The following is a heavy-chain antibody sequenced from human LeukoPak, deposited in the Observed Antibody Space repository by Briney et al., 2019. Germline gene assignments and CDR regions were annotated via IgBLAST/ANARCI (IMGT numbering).Heavy chain of an antibody. D-gene: IGHD5-18*01. V-gene: IGHV4-59*01. CDR1: GGSISSYY. Sequence: SETLSLTCTVSGGSISSYYWSWIRQPPGKGLEWIGYIYYSGSTNYNPSLKSRVTISVDTSKNQFSLKLSSVTAADTAVYYCAKDRRYSNGYDYWGQGTLVTVSS. CDR2: IYYSGST. J-gene: IGHJ4*02. CDR3: AKDRRYSNGYDY.